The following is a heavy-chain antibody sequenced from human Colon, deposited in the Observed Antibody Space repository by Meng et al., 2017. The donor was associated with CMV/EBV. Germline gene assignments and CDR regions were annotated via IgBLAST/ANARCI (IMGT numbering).Heavy chain of an antibody. D-gene: IGHD4/OR15-4a*01. V-gene: IGHV3-21*01. CDR3: ARGADFDF. CDR1: GFTFDTYS. J-gene: IGHJ4*02. CDR2: ISHSSSFI. Sequence: GGSLRLSCLGSGFTFDTYSMNWVRQAPGEGLEWVSSISHSSSFIYYADSLKGRFTVSRDNAKNSLTLQMNRLSAEDTAVYYCARGADFDFWGQGTLVTVSS.